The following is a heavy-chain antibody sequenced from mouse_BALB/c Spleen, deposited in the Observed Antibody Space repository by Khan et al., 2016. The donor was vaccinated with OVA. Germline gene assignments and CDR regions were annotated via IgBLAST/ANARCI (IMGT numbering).Heavy chain of an antibody. CDR1: GYNFTTYW. V-gene: IGHV1-7*01. Sequence: VQLQQSGAELAKPGASVKMSCKASGYNFTTYWMHWAKQRPGQGLEWIGYLNPTSDYTYHNEKFKDKATLSAAKSSSTAYMQLSTLTSEDSAVYYCARDRIDYWGQGTTLTVSS. CDR2: LNPTSDYT. CDR3: ARDRIDY. J-gene: IGHJ2*01.